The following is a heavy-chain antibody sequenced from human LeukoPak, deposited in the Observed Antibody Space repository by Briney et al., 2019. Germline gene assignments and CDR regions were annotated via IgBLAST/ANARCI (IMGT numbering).Heavy chain of an antibody. D-gene: IGHD6-13*01. Sequence: GRSLRLSCAVSGFTFTTYGMHWVRQAAGKGLEWVAVLYYDGSNTYYADSVKGRFTISRDTSKNTLYLQMNSPRAEDTAVYYCARGYSSSWLLYYFDYWGQGTLVTVSS. CDR1: GFTFTTYG. V-gene: IGHV3-30*12. J-gene: IGHJ4*02. CDR3: ARGYSSSWLLYYFDY. CDR2: LYYDGSNT.